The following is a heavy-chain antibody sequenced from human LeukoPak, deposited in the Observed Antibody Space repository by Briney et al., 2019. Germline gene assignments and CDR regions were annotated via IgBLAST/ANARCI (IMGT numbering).Heavy chain of an antibody. Sequence: SETLPLTCTVSGGSLSSYYWSWIRQPPGKGLEWLGYIYNRGSTNYNPSLTSRLTISVDMSKNQFSLKLSSVTAADTAVYYCARTLVPAAALDYWGQGTLVTVSS. J-gene: IGHJ4*02. D-gene: IGHD2-2*01. V-gene: IGHV4-4*09. CDR2: IYNRGST. CDR1: GGSLSSYY. CDR3: ARTLVPAAALDY.